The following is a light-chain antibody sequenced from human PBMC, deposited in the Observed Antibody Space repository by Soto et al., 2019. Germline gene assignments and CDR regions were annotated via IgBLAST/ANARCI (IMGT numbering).Light chain of an antibody. V-gene: IGKV1-5*01. CDR2: DVS. CDR3: QQYISHPLT. J-gene: IGKJ4*01. CDR1: QSPGTW. Sequence: DIQMTQSPSTLSASVGDRAIITCRASQSPGTWMAWYQQKPGTAPVLLIYDVSKLESGVPSRFSGRASGTEFTLTISSLQPDEVATYYCQQYISHPLTFGGGTKVEIK.